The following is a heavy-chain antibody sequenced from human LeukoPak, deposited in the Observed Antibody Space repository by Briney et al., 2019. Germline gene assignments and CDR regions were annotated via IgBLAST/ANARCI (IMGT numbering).Heavy chain of an antibody. V-gene: IGHV1-8*03. J-gene: IGHJ4*02. D-gene: IGHD6-13*01. CDR2: MNPSSGNT. CDR3: ARGDLIAAAFGY. CDR1: GYTFTSCD. Sequence: ASVKVSCKASGYTFTSCDINWVRQATGQGLEWMGWMNPSSGNTGYAQKFQGRVTITRNTSISTAYMELSSLRSEDTAVYYCARGDLIAAAFGYWGQGTLVTVSS.